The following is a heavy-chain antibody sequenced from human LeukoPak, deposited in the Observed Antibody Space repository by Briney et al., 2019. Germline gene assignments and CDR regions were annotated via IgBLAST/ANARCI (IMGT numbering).Heavy chain of an antibody. Sequence: SETLSLTCTVSGYSISSSYHWSWIRQPPGKGLEWIGNIYYSGSTNYNPSLKSRVTISLDTSKDQFSLKLSSVTAADTAVYYCARDEVRFPRVFQHWGQGTLVTVSS. J-gene: IGHJ1*01. V-gene: IGHV4-61*01. CDR2: IYYSGST. D-gene: IGHD3-10*01. CDR1: GYSISSSYH. CDR3: ARDEVRFPRVFQH.